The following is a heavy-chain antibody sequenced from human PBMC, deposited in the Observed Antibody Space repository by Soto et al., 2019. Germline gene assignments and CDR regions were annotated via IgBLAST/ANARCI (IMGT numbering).Heavy chain of an antibody. Sequence: GASVKVSCKASGYTFTGYYMHWVRQAPGQGLEWMGWINPNSGGTNYAQKFQGWVTMTRDTSISTAYMELSRLRSDDTAVYYCARDGSISAAMYYYYYGMDVWGQGTTVTVSS. CDR3: ARDGSISAAMYYYYYGMDV. J-gene: IGHJ6*02. D-gene: IGHD6-13*01. CDR2: INPNSGGT. V-gene: IGHV1-2*04. CDR1: GYTFTGYY.